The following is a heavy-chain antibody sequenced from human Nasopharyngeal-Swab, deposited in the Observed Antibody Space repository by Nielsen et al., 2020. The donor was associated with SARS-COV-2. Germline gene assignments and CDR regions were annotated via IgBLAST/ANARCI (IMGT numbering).Heavy chain of an antibody. Sequence: GESLKISCAASGFTFSSYGMHWVRQAPGKGLEWVAVISYDGSNKYYADSVKGRFTISRDNYKNTLYLQMNSLRAEDTAVYYCAKDMGIADDSFDYWGQGTLVTVSS. CDR3: AKDMGIADDSFDY. D-gene: IGHD6-13*01. V-gene: IGHV3-30*18. J-gene: IGHJ4*02. CDR2: ISYDGSNK. CDR1: GFTFSSYG.